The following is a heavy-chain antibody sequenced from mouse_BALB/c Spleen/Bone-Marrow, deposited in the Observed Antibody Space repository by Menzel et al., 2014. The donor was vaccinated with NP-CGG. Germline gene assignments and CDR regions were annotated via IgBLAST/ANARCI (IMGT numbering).Heavy chain of an antibody. CDR2: IYPGNSDT. V-gene: IGHV1-5*01. CDR3: TTLARSDFDY. D-gene: IGHD3-1*01. J-gene: IGHJ2*01. Sequence: VQLQQSVTVLARPGAAVKMSCKASGYTFSNYWMHWVKQRPGQGLEWIGTIYPGNSDTTYDQKFKGKAKLTAVTSTSTAYMELSSLTNEDSAVYYCTTLARSDFDYWGQGTTLTVSS. CDR1: GYTFSNYW.